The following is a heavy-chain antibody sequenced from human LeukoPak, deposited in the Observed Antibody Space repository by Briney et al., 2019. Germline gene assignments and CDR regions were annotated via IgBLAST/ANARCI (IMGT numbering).Heavy chain of an antibody. D-gene: IGHD5-18*01. CDR2: ISGSGGST. J-gene: IGHJ4*02. CDR1: GFTFSSYG. Sequence: GGSLRLSCAASGFTFSSYGMSWVRQAPGKGLEWVSAISGSGGSTYYADSVKGRFTISRDNSKNTLYLQMNSLRAEDTAVYYCARNRYSYGVFYYWGQGTLVTVSS. V-gene: IGHV3-23*01. CDR3: ARNRYSYGVFYY.